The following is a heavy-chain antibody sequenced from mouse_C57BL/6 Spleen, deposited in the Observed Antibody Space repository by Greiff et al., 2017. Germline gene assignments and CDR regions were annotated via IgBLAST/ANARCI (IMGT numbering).Heavy chain of an antibody. Sequence: QVQLQQPGAELVKPGASVKLSCKASGYTFTSYWMQWVKQRPGQGLEWIGEIDPSDSYTNYNQKFKGKATLTVDTSSSTAYMQLSSLTSEDSAVYYCARRRYYGSSPYFDVWGTGTTVTVSS. D-gene: IGHD1-1*01. V-gene: IGHV1-50*01. J-gene: IGHJ1*03. CDR2: IDPSDSYT. CDR1: GYTFTSYW. CDR3: ARRRYYGSSPYFDV.